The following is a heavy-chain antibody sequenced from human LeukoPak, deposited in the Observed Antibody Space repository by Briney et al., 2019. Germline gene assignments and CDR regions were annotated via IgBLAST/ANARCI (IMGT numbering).Heavy chain of an antibody. CDR3: ARASSAFDI. J-gene: IGHJ3*02. CDR2: IYSGGST. D-gene: IGHD2/OR15-2a*01. Sequence: PGGSLRLSCAASGFTFSSYSMNWVRQAPGKGLEWVSVIYSGGSTYYADSVKGRFTISRDNSKNTLYLQMNSLRAEDTAVYYCARASSAFDIWGQGTMVTVSS. CDR1: GFTFSSYS. V-gene: IGHV3-66*01.